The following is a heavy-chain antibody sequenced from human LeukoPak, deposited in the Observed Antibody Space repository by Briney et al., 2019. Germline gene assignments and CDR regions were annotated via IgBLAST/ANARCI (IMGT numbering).Heavy chain of an antibody. Sequence: SETLSLTCTVSGDSITSRNWWTWVRQSPGKGLEWIGEIYYSGSTTYNPSLESRVTMLVDKSKNQFSVNLRSVIDADTAVYYCARAQGFDYGGFLDFWGQGALVTVSS. CDR1: GDSITSRNW. CDR2: IYYSGST. V-gene: IGHV4-4*02. D-gene: IGHD4-23*01. J-gene: IGHJ4*02. CDR3: ARAQGFDYGGFLDF.